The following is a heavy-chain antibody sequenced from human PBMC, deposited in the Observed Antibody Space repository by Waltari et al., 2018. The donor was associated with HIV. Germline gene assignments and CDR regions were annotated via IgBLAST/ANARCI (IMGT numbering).Heavy chain of an antibody. V-gene: IGHV3-30*18. J-gene: IGHJ4*02. CDR2: ISYDGSNK. D-gene: IGHD3-10*01. Sequence: LEWVAVISYDGSNKYYADSVKGRFTISRDNSKNTLYLQMNSLRAEDTAVYYCAKDHRLLATYYYGSGSYTSGGQGTLVTVSS. CDR3: AKDHRLLATYYYGSGSYTS.